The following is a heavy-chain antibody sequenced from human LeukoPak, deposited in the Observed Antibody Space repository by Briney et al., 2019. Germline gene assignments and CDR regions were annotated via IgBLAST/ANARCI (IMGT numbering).Heavy chain of an antibody. CDR3: ARVSPYYFDSDGYPTVSYPFDV. CDR1: GFTVSSTY. CDR2: FYSDTNT. V-gene: IGHV3-53*01. Sequence: GGSLRLSCAASGFTVSSTYMSWVRQPPGKGLERASVFYSDTNTNFADSVKGRFTMSRDTSKNTLYLQMNSLRAEDTAMYYCARVSPYYFDSDGYPTVSYPFDVWGQGTMVIVSS. D-gene: IGHD3-22*01. J-gene: IGHJ3*01.